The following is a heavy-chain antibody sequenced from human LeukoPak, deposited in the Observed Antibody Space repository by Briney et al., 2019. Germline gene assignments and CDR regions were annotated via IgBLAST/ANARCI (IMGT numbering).Heavy chain of an antibody. V-gene: IGHV3-23*01. CDR2: ISGSGGST. D-gene: IGHD2/OR15-2a*01. CDR1: GFTFSTYA. CDR3: ASDRNSNNWFYY. Sequence: GGSLRLSCAASGFTFSTYAMGCVLQAPGKGLEWVSTISGSGGSTDYADSVKGRFTISRDNSKSTLYLQMNTLRAEDTAVYFCASDRNSNNWFYYWGQGTLVTVSS. J-gene: IGHJ4*02.